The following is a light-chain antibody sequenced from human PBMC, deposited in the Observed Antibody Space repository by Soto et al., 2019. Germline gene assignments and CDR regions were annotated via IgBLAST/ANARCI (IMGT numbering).Light chain of an antibody. CDR2: WAS. V-gene: IGKV4-1*01. Sequence: DIVMTQSPGSLTVSLGERATINCKSSQSVFFSSNNKNYLAWYQQKPGQPPKLLISWASARESGVPERFSGSGSGTDFTLNISSLQAGDVAVDYCQQYYTTPLTFGHGTKVEIE. J-gene: IGKJ1*01. CDR1: QSVFFSSNNKNY. CDR3: QQYYTTPLT.